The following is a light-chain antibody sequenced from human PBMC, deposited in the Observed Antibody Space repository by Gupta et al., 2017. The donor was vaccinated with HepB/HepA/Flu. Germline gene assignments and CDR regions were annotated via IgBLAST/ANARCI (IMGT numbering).Light chain of an antibody. CDR1: NLGRKR. V-gene: IGLV3-21*02. CDR3: QGWDSSSDHVV. Sequence: SYVLTQPPSVSVAPGQTARITCGGNNLGRKRVHWYQQKPGQAPVLVVYDESDRPSGIPERFSGSNSGNTATLTISRVEAGDEADYDCQGWDSSSDHVVFGGGTKLT. CDR2: DES. J-gene: IGLJ2*01.